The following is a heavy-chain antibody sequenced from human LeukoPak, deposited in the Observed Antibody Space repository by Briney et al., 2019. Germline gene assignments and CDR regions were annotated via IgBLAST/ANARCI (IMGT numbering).Heavy chain of an antibody. Sequence: ASVKVSCKASGYTFTGYYMHWVRQAPGQGLEWMGWINPNSGGTNYAQKLQGRVTMTTDTPTSTAYMELRSLRSDDTAVYYCARDTIGKIQLWINTPDFDYWGQGTLVTVSS. CDR3: ARDTIGKIQLWINTPDFDY. CDR1: GYTFTGYY. J-gene: IGHJ4*02. CDR2: INPNSGGT. V-gene: IGHV1-2*02. D-gene: IGHD5-18*01.